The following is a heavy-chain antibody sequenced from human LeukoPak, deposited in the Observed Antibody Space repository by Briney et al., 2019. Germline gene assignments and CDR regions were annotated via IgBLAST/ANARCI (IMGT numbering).Heavy chain of an antibody. V-gene: IGHV3-23*01. CDR3: AKHYCRGGNCPLPFFDS. CDR2: IIDVGGT. D-gene: IGHD2-15*01. Sequence: GGSLRLSCAASGFTFGSYAMSWVRQAPGEGLEWVSGIIDVGGTYYADSVKGRFTISRDSSKNTLYLQMNSLRAEDTATYYCAKHYCRGGNCPLPFFDSWGQGTLVTVSS. CDR1: GFTFGSYA. J-gene: IGHJ4*02.